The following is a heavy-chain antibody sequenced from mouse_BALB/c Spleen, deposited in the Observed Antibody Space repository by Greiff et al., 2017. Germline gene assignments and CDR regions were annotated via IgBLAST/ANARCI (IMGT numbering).Heavy chain of an antibody. V-gene: IGHV3-6*02. CDR1: GYSITSGYY. D-gene: IGHD4-1*01. CDR3: ARGLGRPAWFAY. CDR2: ISYDGSN. Sequence: EVQLQQSGPGLVKPSHSLSLTCSVTGYSITSGYYWNWIRQFPGNKLEWMGYISYDGSNNYNPSLKNRISITRDTSKNQFFLKLNSVTTEDTATYYCARGLGRPAWFAYWGQGTLVTVSA. J-gene: IGHJ3*01.